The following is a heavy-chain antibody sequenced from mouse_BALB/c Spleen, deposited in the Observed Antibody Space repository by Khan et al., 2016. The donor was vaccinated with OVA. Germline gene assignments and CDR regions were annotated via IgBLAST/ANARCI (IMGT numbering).Heavy chain of an antibody. V-gene: IGHV2-6-7*01. Sequence: QVRLQQSGPGLVAPSQSLSLTCTVSGFSLTGFGINWVRQSPGKGLEWLGMIRGDGSTDYNSALKSRLSISKDNSKSQVFLKMNTLQTDDTARYYCAREQRSGGFAYWGQGTLVTVSA. CDR3: AREQRSGGFAY. CDR1: GFSLTGFG. D-gene: IGHD1-3*01. CDR2: IRGDGST. J-gene: IGHJ3*01.